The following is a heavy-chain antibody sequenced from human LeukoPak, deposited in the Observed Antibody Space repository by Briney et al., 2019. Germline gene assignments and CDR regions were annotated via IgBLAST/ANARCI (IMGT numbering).Heavy chain of an antibody. CDR3: ARHFGHSDWFDP. CDR2: ICASGST. CDR1: GGSISGYF. V-gene: IGHV4-4*07. Sequence: PSETLSLTCTVSGGSISGYFWSWIRQPAGKGLEWIGRICASGSTNYNPSLRSRVTMSVDTSENQFSLRLTSVTAADTAVYFCARHFGHSDWFDPWGQGTLVTVSS. J-gene: IGHJ5*02. D-gene: IGHD3-10*01.